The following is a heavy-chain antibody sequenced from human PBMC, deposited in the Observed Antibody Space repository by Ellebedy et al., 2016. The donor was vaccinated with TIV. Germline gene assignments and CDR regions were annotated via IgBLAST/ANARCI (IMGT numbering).Heavy chain of an antibody. CDR1: GFTFSSYG. CDR2: IWYDGSNK. J-gene: IGHJ4*02. Sequence: GGSLRLXCAASGFTFSSYGMHWVRQAPGKGLEWVAVIWYDGSNKYYADSVKGRFTISRDNSKNTLYLQMNSLRAEDTGVYYCASQSPCSGGICYAGYWGQGTLVTVSS. CDR3: ASQSPCSGGICYAGY. D-gene: IGHD2-15*01. V-gene: IGHV3-30*02.